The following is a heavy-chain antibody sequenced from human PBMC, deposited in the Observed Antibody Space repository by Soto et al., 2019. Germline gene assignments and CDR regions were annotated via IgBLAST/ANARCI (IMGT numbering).Heavy chain of an antibody. CDR2: MKPNSGNT. V-gene: IGHV1-8*01. Sequence: QVQLVQSGAEAKKPGASVEVSCKASGYTFTSYDSNWVRQATGQGLEWMGWMKPNSGNTGYAQKFQGRVTMIRNTSISTAYMELSSLRSEDTAVYYCARTVLLWFGESIYYFDYWGQGTLVTVSS. D-gene: IGHD3-10*01. CDR3: ARTVLLWFGESIYYFDY. J-gene: IGHJ4*02. CDR1: GYTFTSYD.